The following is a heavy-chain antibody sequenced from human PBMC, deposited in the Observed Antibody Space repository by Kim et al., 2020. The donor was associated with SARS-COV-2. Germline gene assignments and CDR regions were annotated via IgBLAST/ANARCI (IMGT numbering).Heavy chain of an antibody. J-gene: IGHJ1*01. D-gene: IGHD3-3*01. CDR1: GFTFSSYA. Sequence: GGSLRLSCAASGFTFSSYAMSWVRQAPGKGLEWVSAISGSGGSTYYAASVKGRFTISRDNSKNTLYLQMNSLRAEDTAVYYRAKGGLFEITIFGVVIREYFQHWGQGTLVTVSS. CDR2: ISGSGGST. V-gene: IGHV3-23*01. CDR3: AKGGLFEITIFGVVIREYFQH.